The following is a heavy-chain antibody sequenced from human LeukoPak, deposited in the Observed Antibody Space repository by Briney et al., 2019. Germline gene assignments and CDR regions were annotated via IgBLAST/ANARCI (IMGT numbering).Heavy chain of an antibody. Sequence: PSETLSLTCTVSGGSISSSNYYWGWVRQPPGKGLEWIGTIYYSGSTNYNPSLKSRVTISADMPKNQFPLKVRSVTAADTAVYYCARPATSGTYYSAIDYWGQGTLVTVSS. CDR1: GGSISSSNYY. CDR2: IYYSGST. CDR3: ARPATSGTYYSAIDY. D-gene: IGHD3-22*01. J-gene: IGHJ4*02. V-gene: IGHV4-39*01.